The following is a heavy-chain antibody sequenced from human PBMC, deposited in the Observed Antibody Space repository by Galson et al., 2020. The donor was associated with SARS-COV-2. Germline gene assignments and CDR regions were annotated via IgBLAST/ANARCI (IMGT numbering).Heavy chain of an antibody. CDR3: ARDDGAVAGTNYYYGMDV. Sequence: TGGSLRLSCAASGFIFSSYWMSWVRQAPAKGLERVANIKQDGSEIYYVDSVKGRFTISRDNAKNSLYLQMNSLRAEDTAVYYCARDDGAVAGTNYYYGMDVWGQGTTVTVSS. V-gene: IGHV3-7*01. CDR1: GFIFSSYW. J-gene: IGHJ6*02. D-gene: IGHD6-19*01. CDR2: IKQDGSEI.